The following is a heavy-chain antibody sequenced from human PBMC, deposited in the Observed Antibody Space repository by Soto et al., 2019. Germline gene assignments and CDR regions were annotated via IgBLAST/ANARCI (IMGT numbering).Heavy chain of an antibody. CDR3: AGGGYFDWLGAFDI. J-gene: IGHJ3*02. D-gene: IGHD3-9*01. CDR1: GSSVSSGSYY. Sequence: SETLSLTCTVSGSSVSSGSYYWSWIRQPRGKGLECIGYIYYSGSTNYIPSLKSRVTISVDTYKSRFSLKLSSVTAADTAVYYCAGGGYFDWLGAFDIWGQGTMVTVSS. CDR2: IYYSGST. V-gene: IGHV4-61*01.